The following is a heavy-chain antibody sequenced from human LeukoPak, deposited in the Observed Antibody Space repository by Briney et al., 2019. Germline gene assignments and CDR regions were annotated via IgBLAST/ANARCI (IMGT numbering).Heavy chain of an antibody. CDR1: GVSISSYY. CDR2: IYYSGST. Sequence: PSETLSLTCTVSGVSISSYYWSWIRQPPGKGLEWIGYIYYSGSTNYNPSLKSRVTISVDTSKNQFSLKLSSVTAADTAVYYCARGQTYYDFWSGYSAYNWFDHWGQGTLVTVSS. V-gene: IGHV4-59*01. J-gene: IGHJ5*02. CDR3: ARGQTYYDFWSGYSAYNWFDH. D-gene: IGHD3-3*01.